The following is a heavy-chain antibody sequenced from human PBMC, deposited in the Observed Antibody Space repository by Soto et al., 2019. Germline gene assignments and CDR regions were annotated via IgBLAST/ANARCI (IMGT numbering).Heavy chain of an antibody. D-gene: IGHD6-13*01. CDR3: ARGSSRWDY. Sequence: SETLSVTCTFSVGSISSFYWSWIRQPAGKGLEWIGRIYSGGRNNYNPSLKSRVTMSVDTSKNQFSLRLSSVTAADTAMYYCARGSSRWDYWGQGTMVTVSS. CDR2: IYSGGRN. J-gene: IGHJ4*02. V-gene: IGHV4-4*07. CDR1: VGSISSFY.